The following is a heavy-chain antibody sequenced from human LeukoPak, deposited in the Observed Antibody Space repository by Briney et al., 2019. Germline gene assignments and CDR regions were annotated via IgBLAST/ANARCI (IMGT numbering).Heavy chain of an antibody. V-gene: IGHV3-66*01. Sequence: GGSLRLSCAASGFTVSSNYMSWVRPAPGQGLEWVSVIYRGGSTDHADSVKGRFTISRDNSKNKLYLQMNNLRAEDTAMYYCARDSSGWYGNFDYWGQGTLVTVSS. D-gene: IGHD6-19*01. CDR3: ARDSSGWYGNFDY. CDR1: GFTVSSNY. CDR2: IYRGGST. J-gene: IGHJ4*02.